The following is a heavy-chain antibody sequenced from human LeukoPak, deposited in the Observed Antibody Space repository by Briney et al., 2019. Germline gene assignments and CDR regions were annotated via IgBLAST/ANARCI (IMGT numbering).Heavy chain of an antibody. CDR3: ARTARVLDS. CDR2: ISPGGTDV. V-gene: IGHV3-11*04. Sequence: GSLRLSFEASGFIFTDFYMTWIRQAPGKGLECLSYISPGGTDVIYADSVKGRFTISRDNAKNSIFLQMNDLRAEDTAVYYCARTARVLDSWGQGTLVTVSS. J-gene: IGHJ4*02. D-gene: IGHD5-18*01. CDR1: GFIFTDFY.